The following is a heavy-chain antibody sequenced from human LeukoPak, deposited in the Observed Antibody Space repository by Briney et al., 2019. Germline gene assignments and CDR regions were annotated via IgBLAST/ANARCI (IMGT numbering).Heavy chain of an antibody. CDR2: IHYSGTT. J-gene: IGHJ4*02. CDR3: ARLYDYSHF. V-gene: IGHV4-39*01. D-gene: IGHD4-11*01. Sequence: PSETLSLTCTVSGDSITSTIYSWGWIRQPPGKGLERIGNIHYSGTTYFNPSLRGRVIISVDTSKNQFSLRLRSVTAADTAVYYCARLYDYSHFWGQGTLVTVSS. CDR1: GDSITSTIYS.